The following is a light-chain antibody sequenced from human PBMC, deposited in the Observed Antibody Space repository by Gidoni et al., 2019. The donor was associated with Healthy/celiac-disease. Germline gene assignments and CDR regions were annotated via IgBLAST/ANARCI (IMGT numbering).Light chain of an antibody. J-gene: IGLJ2*01. CDR3: NSRDSSGNLV. V-gene: IGLV3-19*01. Sequence: SSELTQDPVVSVALGQTVRITCQGDSLRSYYASWYQQKPGQAPVLVIYGKNNRPSGIPDRFSGSSSGNTASLTITGAQAEDEADYYCNSRDSSGNLVFGGGTKLTV. CDR2: GKN. CDR1: SLRSYY.